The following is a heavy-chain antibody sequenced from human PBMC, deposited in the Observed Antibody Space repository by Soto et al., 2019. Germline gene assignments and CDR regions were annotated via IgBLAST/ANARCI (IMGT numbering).Heavy chain of an antibody. CDR3: ARLPHSRIAAAGYHYRMDV. V-gene: IGHV1-8*01. CDR2: MNPNSGNT. J-gene: IGHJ6*02. D-gene: IGHD6-13*01. Sequence: ASVKVSCKASGYTFTSYDINWVRQATGQGLEWMGWMNPNSGNTGYAQKFQGRVTMTRNTSISTAYMELSSLRSEDTAVYYCARLPHSRIAAAGYHYRMDVWGQGTKVTVYS. CDR1: GYTFTSYD.